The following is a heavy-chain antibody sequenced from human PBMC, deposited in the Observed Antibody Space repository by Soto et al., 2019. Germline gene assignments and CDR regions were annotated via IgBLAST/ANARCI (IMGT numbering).Heavy chain of an antibody. V-gene: IGHV1-18*01. D-gene: IGHD4-17*01. J-gene: IGHJ4*02. CDR2: ISAYNGNT. CDR3: ARDLGDYGDSYFDY. Sequence: ASVKVSCKASGYTFTSYGISWVRQAPGQGLEWMGWISAYNGNTKYSQKFQGRVTITRDTSASTAYMELSSLRSEDTAVYYCARDLGDYGDSYFDYWGQGTLVTVSS. CDR1: GYTFTSYG.